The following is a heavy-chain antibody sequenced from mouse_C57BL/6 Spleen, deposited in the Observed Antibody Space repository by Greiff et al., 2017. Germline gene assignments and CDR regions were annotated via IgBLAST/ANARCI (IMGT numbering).Heavy chain of an antibody. J-gene: IGHJ2*01. CDR3: ARLGRGYFDD. CDR1: GYTFTDYN. Sequence: VQLQQSGPELVKPGASVKIPCKASGYTFTDYNMDWVKQSHGKSLEWIGDINPNNGGTIYNQKFKGKATLTVDKSSSTAYMELRSLTSEDTAVYYCARLGRGYFDDWGQGTTLTVSS. CDR2: INPNNGGT. D-gene: IGHD4-1*01. V-gene: IGHV1-18*01.